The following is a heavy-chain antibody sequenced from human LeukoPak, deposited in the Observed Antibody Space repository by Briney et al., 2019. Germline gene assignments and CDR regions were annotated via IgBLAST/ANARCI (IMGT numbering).Heavy chain of an antibody. CDR1: GVTFSAYA. CDR3: TRQCAIVSSRDVVASYYYGMAG. D-gene: IGHD5-12*01. J-gene: IGHJ6*02. V-gene: IGHV3-23*05. Sequence: GGSLRLSCEASGVTFSAYALTWVRQAPRKGLEWVSSIGSDNKPHYSESVKGRFTISRDNSKNTLYLQMNSLRAEDTAVYYWTRQCAIVSSRDVVASYYYGMAGWSQGTTVTVSS. CDR2: IGSDNKP.